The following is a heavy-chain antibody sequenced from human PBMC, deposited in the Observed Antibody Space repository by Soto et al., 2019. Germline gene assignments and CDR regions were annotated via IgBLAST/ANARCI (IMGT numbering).Heavy chain of an antibody. CDR1: GFIFSNYA. V-gene: IGHV3-23*01. Sequence: EVQVLESGGGLVQPGGSLRLSCVGSGFIFSNYAMAWVRQAPGKGLEWVSGFGGSGGTYYADSVKGRYTISRDNSKNTLYLQMNSLRVEDTAVYYGAKSQSSLYYMDVWGKGTAVTVSS. CDR3: AKSQSSLYYMDV. CDR2: FGGSGGT. J-gene: IGHJ6*03.